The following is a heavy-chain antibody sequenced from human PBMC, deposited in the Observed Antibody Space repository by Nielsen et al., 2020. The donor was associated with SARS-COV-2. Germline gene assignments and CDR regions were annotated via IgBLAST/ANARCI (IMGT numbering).Heavy chain of an antibody. J-gene: IGHJ4*02. CDR2: ISYVGSNK. CDR1: GFTLRSYA. D-gene: IGHD3-22*01. Sequence: GGSLRLSCAASGFTLRSYALHWVRQAPGKGLEWVAVISYVGSNKYYADSVKGRFTISRDNSKNTLYLQMNSLRAEDTAVYYCARGGGYYLLYFDYWGQGTLVTVSS. V-gene: IGHV3-30*04. CDR3: ARGGGYYLLYFDY.